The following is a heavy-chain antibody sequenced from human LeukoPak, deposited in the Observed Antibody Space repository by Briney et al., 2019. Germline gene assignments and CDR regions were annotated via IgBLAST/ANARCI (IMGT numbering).Heavy chain of an antibody. V-gene: IGHV1-69*13. CDR3: ATGSGTTGTTQDAFDI. CDR1: GGTFSSYA. CDR2: IIPIFGTA. D-gene: IGHD1-1*01. J-gene: IGHJ3*02. Sequence: SVKVSCKASGGTFSSYAISWVRQAPGQGLEWMGGIIPIFGTANYAQKFQGRVTITADESTSTAYMELGSLRSEDTAVYYCATGSGTTGTTQDAFDIWGQGTMDTVSS.